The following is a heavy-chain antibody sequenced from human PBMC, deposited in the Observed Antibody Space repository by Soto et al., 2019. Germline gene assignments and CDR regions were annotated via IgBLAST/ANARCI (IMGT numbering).Heavy chain of an antibody. CDR3: ARVRFLEWLLAVGAWDYYYYGMDV. J-gene: IGHJ6*02. CDR1: GYTFTSYG. Sequence: QVQLVQSGAEVKKPGASVKVSCKASGYTFTSYGISWVRQAPGQGLEWMGWISAYNGNTNYAQKLQGRVTMTTDTATSTDYMELRSLRSDDTAVYYCARVRFLEWLLAVGAWDYYYYGMDVWGQGTTVTVSS. V-gene: IGHV1-18*01. CDR2: ISAYNGNT. D-gene: IGHD3-3*01.